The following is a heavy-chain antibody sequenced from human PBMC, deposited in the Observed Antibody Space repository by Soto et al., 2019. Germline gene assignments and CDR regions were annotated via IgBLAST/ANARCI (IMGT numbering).Heavy chain of an antibody. CDR2: MSGSGANI. V-gene: IGHV3-23*01. CDR3: AKRGGSTSGYKYYYMDV. D-gene: IGHD3-16*01. Sequence: LRLSCAASGFTFSSYAMSWVRQAPGKGLEWVSTMSGSGANIYSADSVKGRFTISRDNSKNTLYLQMNSLRAEDTAVYYCAKRGGSTSGYKYYYMDVWGKGTTVTVS. CDR1: GFTFSSYA. J-gene: IGHJ6*03.